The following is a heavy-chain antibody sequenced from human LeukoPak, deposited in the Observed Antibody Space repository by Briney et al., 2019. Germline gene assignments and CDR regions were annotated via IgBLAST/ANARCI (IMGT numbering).Heavy chain of an antibody. Sequence: PETLSLTCAVYGGSFSGYYWSWIRQPPGKGLEWIGEINHSGSTNYNPSLKSRVTISVDTSKNQFSLKLSSVTAADTAVYYCARGRSGYSYGYWFDPWGQGTLVTVSS. CDR2: INHSGST. D-gene: IGHD5-18*01. V-gene: IGHV4-34*01. J-gene: IGHJ5*02. CDR1: GGSFSGYY. CDR3: ARGRSGYSYGYWFDP.